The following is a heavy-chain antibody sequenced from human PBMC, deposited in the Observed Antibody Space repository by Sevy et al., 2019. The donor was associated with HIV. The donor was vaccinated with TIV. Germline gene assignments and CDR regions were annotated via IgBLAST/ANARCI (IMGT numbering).Heavy chain of an antibody. CDR1: GFTFSSYW. CDR3: ASRRYFDWRDAFDI. V-gene: IGHV3-7*01. J-gene: IGHJ3*02. CDR2: IKQDGSEK. Sequence: GGALRLSCAASGFTFSSYWMSWVRQAPGKGLEWVANIKQDGSEKYYVDSVKGRFTISRDNAKNSLYLQMNSLRAEDTAVYYCASRRYFDWRDAFDIWGQGTMVTVSS. D-gene: IGHD3-9*01.